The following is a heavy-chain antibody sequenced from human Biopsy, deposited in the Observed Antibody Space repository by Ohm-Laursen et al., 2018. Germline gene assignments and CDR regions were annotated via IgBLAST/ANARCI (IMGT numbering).Heavy chain of an antibody. CDR3: AADADGYYTEFDY. CDR2: IVPILGHL. CDR1: GGPSSNYA. V-gene: IGHV1-69*04. Sequence: SSVKVSCKASGGPSSNYAFSWVRQAPGQGLEWVGRIVPILGHLNYAQRFQGRVSITADKSTTYVYMEHSRLTSGDTAVYYCAADADGYYTEFDYWGPGTLVTVSS. J-gene: IGHJ4*02. D-gene: IGHD3-3*01.